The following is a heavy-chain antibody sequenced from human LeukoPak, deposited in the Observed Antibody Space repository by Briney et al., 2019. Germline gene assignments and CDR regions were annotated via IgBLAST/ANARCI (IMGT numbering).Heavy chain of an antibody. D-gene: IGHD3-22*01. CDR2: ISSSSSYI. CDR1: GFTFSSYS. V-gene: IGHV3-21*01. CDR3: ARAGWNYYDSSGYRIDY. J-gene: IGHJ4*02. Sequence: GGSLRLSCAASGFTFSSYSMNWVRQAPGKGLEWVSSISSSSSYIYYADSVKGRFTISRDNAKNSLYLQMNSLRAEDTAVYYCARAGWNYYDSSGYRIDYWGQGTLVTVSS.